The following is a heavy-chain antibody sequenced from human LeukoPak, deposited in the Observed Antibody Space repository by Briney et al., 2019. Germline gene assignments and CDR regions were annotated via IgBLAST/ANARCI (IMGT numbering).Heavy chain of an antibody. V-gene: IGHV4-34*01. D-gene: IGHD1-26*01. CDR3: ARGLATTRFDY. CDR1: GGYFSGYY. Sequence: KPSETLSLTCAVYGGYFSGYYWSWIRQPPGKGLEWIGEINHSGSTNYNPSLKSRVTISVDTSKNQFSLKLSSVTAADTAVYYCARGLATTRFDYWGQGTLVTVSS. CDR2: INHSGST. J-gene: IGHJ4*02.